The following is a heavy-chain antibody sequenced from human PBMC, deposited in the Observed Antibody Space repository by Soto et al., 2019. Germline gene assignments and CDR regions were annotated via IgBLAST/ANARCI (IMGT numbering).Heavy chain of an antibody. Sequence: QVQLVGSGGGVVQPGRSLRLSCAASGVTFSNYAMHWVRQAPGKGLEWVAVIWSDGTNKYYADSVKGRFTISRDKSKTTLYLHMNSLRAEDTAVYYCARAPLTIYDTSGYYDYWGQGIQVTVSS. D-gene: IGHD3-22*01. V-gene: IGHV3-33*01. J-gene: IGHJ4*02. CDR3: ARAPLTIYDTSGYYDY. CDR1: GVTFSNYA. CDR2: IWSDGTNK.